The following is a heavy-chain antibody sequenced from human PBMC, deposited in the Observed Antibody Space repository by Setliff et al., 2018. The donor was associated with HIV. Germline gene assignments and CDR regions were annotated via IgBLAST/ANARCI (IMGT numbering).Heavy chain of an antibody. D-gene: IGHD3-10*01. CDR2: INDSGST. Sequence: KPSETLSLTCGVYNGSFSDYFWSWIRQPPGKGLEWIGEINDSGSTKYNPSFKSRVTISVDTSKRQFSLRLSSMTAADTAVYYCARGLDYGSGSSSYQRDSHSFSHWAQGTLVTVSS. CDR3: ARGLDYGSGSSSYQRDSHSFSH. J-gene: IGHJ4*02. V-gene: IGHV4-34*01. CDR1: NGSFSDYF.